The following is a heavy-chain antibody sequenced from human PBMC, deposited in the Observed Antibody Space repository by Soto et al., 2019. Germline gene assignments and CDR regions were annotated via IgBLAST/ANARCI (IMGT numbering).Heavy chain of an antibody. D-gene: IGHD6-6*01. Sequence: SETLSLTCTVSGGSISSYYWSWIRQPPGKGLEWIGYIYYSGSTNYNPSLKSRVTISVDTSKNQFSLKLSSVTAADTAVYYCARCPSSAGPYYYYYYMDVWGKGTTVTVSS. V-gene: IGHV4-59*08. CDR1: GGSISSYY. CDR2: IYYSGST. CDR3: ARCPSSAGPYYYYYYMDV. J-gene: IGHJ6*03.